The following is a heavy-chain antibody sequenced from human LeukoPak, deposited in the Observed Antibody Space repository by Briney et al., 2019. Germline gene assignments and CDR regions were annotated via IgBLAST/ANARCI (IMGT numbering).Heavy chain of an antibody. CDR3: ARDLSSDY. CDR2: INSDGSST. CDR1: GFTFSTYW. V-gene: IGHV3-74*01. J-gene: IGHJ4*02. Sequence: GGSLRLSCRASGFTFSTYWMHWVRQTPGKGLVWVSRINSDGSSTNYADSVKGRFTISRDNAKNTVYLQMNNLRVEDTAVYYCARDLSSDYWAQGTQVTVSS. D-gene: IGHD2/OR15-2a*01.